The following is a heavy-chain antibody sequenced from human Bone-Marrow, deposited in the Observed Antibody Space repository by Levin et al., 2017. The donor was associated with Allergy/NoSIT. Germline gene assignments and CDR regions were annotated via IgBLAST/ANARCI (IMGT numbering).Heavy chain of an antibody. J-gene: IGHJ4*02. CDR3: ARDFGDYKFYFEY. Sequence: SETLSLTCAVSGHSISSGYYWGWIRQPPGKGLEWIGSIYHTGATYYMPSLKSRVTISVDMSKNQFSLKLRSVTAADTAVYYCARDFGDYKFYFEYWDQGTLVTVSS. V-gene: IGHV4-38-2*02. CDR2: IYHTGAT. CDR1: GHSISSGYY. D-gene: IGHD4-17*01.